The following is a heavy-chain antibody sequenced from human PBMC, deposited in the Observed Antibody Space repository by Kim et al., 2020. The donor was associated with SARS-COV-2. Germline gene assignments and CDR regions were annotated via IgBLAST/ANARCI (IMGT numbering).Heavy chain of an antibody. Sequence: GGSLRLSCVASGFTFKSYGMHWVRQAPGKGLEWVAIIWYDGSKKFYADSVKGRFTVTRDDSNNTVNLQMNSLRAEDTAVYYCARTQLRGFCRGTSCFPSYYYGMDVWGPGTTVIVSS. CDR2: IWYDGSKK. V-gene: IGHV3-33*01. D-gene: IGHD2-2*01. J-gene: IGHJ6*02. CDR1: GFTFKSYG. CDR3: ARTQLRGFCRGTSCFPSYYYGMDV.